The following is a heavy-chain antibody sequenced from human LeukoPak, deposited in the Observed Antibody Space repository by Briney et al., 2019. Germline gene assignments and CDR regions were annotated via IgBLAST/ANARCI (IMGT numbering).Heavy chain of an antibody. V-gene: IGHV1-69*13. CDR1: GGTFSSYA. CDR2: IIPIFGTA. J-gene: IGHJ4*02. Sequence: SVKASCKASGGTFSSYAISWVRQAPGQGLEWMGGIIPIFGTANYAQKFQGRVTITADESTSTAYMELSSLRSEDTAVYYCASPGYSSGTYSDYWGQGTLVTVSS. CDR3: ASPGYSSGTYSDY. D-gene: IGHD6-19*01.